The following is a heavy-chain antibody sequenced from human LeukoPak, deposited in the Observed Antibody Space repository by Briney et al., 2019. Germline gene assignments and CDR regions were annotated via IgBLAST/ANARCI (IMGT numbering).Heavy chain of an antibody. D-gene: IGHD3-22*01. V-gene: IGHV1-18*01. Sequence: VASVKVSCKASGYTFTSYAMHWVRQAPGQRLEWMGWINAYNDNTNYAQKLQGRVTMTTDTSTSTAYMELRSLRSDDTAVYYCARDGNYDSNYFDYWGQGTLVTVSS. CDR3: ARDGNYDSNYFDY. J-gene: IGHJ4*02. CDR2: INAYNDNT. CDR1: GYTFTSYA.